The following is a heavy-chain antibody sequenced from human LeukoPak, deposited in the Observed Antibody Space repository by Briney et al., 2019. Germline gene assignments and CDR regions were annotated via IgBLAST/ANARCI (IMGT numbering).Heavy chain of an antibody. CDR3: ARDLVTVTKGFDI. D-gene: IGHD4-17*01. Sequence: SETLSLTCAVSDDSFSSHYWTWIRQPPGKGLEWIGYISYIGTTNYNPSLKSRVTISIDTSKNRFSLKLSSVTAADTAVYYCARDLVTVTKGFDIWGQGTMVSVSS. CDR2: ISYIGTT. CDR1: DDSFSSHY. J-gene: IGHJ3*02. V-gene: IGHV4-59*11.